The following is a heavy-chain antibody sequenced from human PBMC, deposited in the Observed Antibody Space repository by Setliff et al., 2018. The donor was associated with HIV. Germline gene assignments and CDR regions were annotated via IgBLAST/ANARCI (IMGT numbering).Heavy chain of an antibody. CDR2: IIPTFDTA. J-gene: IGHJ2*01. V-gene: IGHV1-69*06. D-gene: IGHD6-19*01. CDR1: GGTFSRHA. Sequence: GASVKVSCKASGGTFSRHAFSWVRQAPGQGLEWMGGIIPTFDTANYAQKLQGRVTITADKSTNTVYMELNSLRSEDTAMYYCARGVHSGGSGWYNWYFDLWGRGTLVTVSS. CDR3: ARGVHSGGSGWYNWYFDL.